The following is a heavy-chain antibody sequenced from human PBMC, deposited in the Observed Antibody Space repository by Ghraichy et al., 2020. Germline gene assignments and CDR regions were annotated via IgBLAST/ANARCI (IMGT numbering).Heavy chain of an antibody. J-gene: IGHJ6*02. D-gene: IGHD4-17*01. CDR1: GFSLSTSGMC. CDR3: ARTARTTVTNFYYGMDV. V-gene: IGHV2-70*11. CDR2: IDWDDDK. Sequence: SGPTLVKPTQTLTLTCTFSGFSLSTSGMCVSWIRQPPGKALEWLARIDWDDDKYYSTSLKTRLTISKDTSKNQVVLTMTNMDPVDTATYYCARTARTTVTNFYYGMDVWGQGTTVTVSS.